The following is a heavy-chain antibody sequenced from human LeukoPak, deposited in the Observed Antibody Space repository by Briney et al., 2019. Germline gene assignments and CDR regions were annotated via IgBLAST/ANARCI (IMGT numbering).Heavy chain of an antibody. Sequence: GGSLRLSCAASGFTFSSYEMNWVRQAPGKGLEWVSYISSSGSTIYYADSVKGRFTISRDNSKNTLYLQMNSLRAEDTAVYYCAKDPEYCSSTSCYHLRGFDYWGQGTLVTVSS. V-gene: IGHV3-48*03. J-gene: IGHJ4*02. CDR1: GFTFSSYE. D-gene: IGHD2-2*01. CDR3: AKDPEYCSSTSCYHLRGFDY. CDR2: ISSSGSTI.